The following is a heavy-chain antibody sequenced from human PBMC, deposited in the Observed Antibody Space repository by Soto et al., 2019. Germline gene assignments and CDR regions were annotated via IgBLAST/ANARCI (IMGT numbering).Heavy chain of an antibody. CDR2: IFHSGST. J-gene: IGHJ3*02. CDR1: GYSISSGYY. CDR3: ATAPLSSSGWFDAFDI. V-gene: IGHV4-38-2*01. Sequence: SATLSLTCAVSGYSISSGYYGGWIRQPPGKGLEWIGSIFHSGSTYYNPSLKSRVTISVDTSKNQFSLRLTSVTAADTAVYYCATAPLSSSGWFDAFDIWGQGTMVTVSS. D-gene: IGHD6-19*01.